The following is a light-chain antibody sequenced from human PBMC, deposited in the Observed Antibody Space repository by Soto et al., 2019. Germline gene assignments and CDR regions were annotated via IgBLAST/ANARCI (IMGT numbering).Light chain of an antibody. CDR3: QQYNNYSPT. CDR2: KAS. J-gene: IGKJ1*01. V-gene: IGKV1-5*03. Sequence: DIQMTQSPSTLSAFVGDRVTITCRAIQSFSSWLAWYQQKPGKAPNLLIYKASSLESGVPSRFSGSGSGTEFTLTISSLQPDDFVTYYCQQYNNYSPTFGQGTKVEI. CDR1: QSFSSW.